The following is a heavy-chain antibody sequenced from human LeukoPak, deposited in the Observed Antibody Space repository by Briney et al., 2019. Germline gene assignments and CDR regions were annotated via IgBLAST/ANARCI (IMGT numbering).Heavy chain of an antibody. Sequence: GGSLRLSCAASGXTFSSYSMNWVRQAPGKGLEWVSSISSGSSYTYFADSVKGRFTISRDNAKNSLYLQMNSLRAEDTAVYYCARGDKYIAFSPPLQGFDYWGQGTLVTVSS. J-gene: IGHJ4*02. V-gene: IGHV3-21*01. CDR3: ARGDKYIAFSPPLQGFDY. CDR1: GXTFSSYS. D-gene: IGHD3-3*02. CDR2: ISSGSSYT.